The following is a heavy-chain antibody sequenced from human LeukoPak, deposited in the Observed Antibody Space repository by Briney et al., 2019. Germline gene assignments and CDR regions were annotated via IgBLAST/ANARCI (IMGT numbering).Heavy chain of an antibody. D-gene: IGHD1-1*01. CDR2: IIPIFGTA. CDR1: GGTFSSYA. Sequence: ASVKVSCKASGGTFSSYAISWVRQAPGQGLEWMGRIIPIFGTANYAQKFQGRVTITTDESTSTAYMELSSLRSEDTAVYYCASAPLHHNLHDYWGQGTLVTVSS. J-gene: IGHJ4*02. CDR3: ASAPLHHNLHDY. V-gene: IGHV1-69*05.